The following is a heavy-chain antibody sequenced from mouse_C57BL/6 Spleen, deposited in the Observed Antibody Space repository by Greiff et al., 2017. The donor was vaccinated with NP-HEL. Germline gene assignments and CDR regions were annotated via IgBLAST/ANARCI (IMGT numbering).Heavy chain of an antibody. V-gene: IGHV14-4*01. CDR2: IDPENGDT. CDR3: TTRGYDGDFDY. D-gene: IGHD2-2*01. J-gene: IGHJ2*01. CDR1: GFNIKDDY. Sequence: EVQLQQSGAELVRPGASVKLSCTASGFNIKDDYMHWVKQRPEQGLEWIGWIDPENGDTEYASKFQGKATITADTSSNTAYLQLSSLTSEDTAVYYCTTRGYDGDFDYWGQGTTLTVSS.